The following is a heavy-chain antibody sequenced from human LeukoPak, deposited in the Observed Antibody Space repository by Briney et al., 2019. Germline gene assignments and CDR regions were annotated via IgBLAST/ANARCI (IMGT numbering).Heavy chain of an antibody. CDR3: ARNGEVGATAFDY. CDR2: IYYSGST. D-gene: IGHD1-26*01. Sequence: SETLSLTCAVYGGSFSGYYWSWIRQPPGKGLEWIGYIYYSGSTNYNPSLKSRVTISVDTSKNQFSLKLSSVTAADTAVYYCARNGEVGATAFDYWGQGTLVTVSS. J-gene: IGHJ4*02. CDR1: GGSFSGYY. V-gene: IGHV4-59*08.